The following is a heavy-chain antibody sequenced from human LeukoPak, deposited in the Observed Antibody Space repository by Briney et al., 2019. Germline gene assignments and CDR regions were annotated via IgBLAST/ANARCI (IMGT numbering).Heavy chain of an antibody. CDR3: VGPAAGI. CDR2: ISSSGSTI. Sequence: PGGSLRLSCAASEFTFSGYEMNWVRQAPGKGLEWVSYISSSGSTIYYADSVKGRFTISRDNARNSLYLQMNILRAEDTAVYYCVGPAAGIWGQGTLVTVAS. D-gene: IGHD6-13*01. CDR1: EFTFSGYE. V-gene: IGHV3-48*03. J-gene: IGHJ4*02.